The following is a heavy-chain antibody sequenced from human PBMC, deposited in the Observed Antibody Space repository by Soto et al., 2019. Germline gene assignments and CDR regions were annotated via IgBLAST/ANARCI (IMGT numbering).Heavy chain of an antibody. V-gene: IGHV4-61*01. CDR1: GGSVSSGSYY. D-gene: IGHD1-1*01. Sequence: PSETLSLTCTVSGGSVSSGSYYWSWIRQPPGKGLEWIGYTYYSGSTNYNPSLKSRVTISVDTSKNQFSLKLSSGTAADTAVYYCARYRWNDGQKHYYYYYGMDVWGQGTTVTVSS. J-gene: IGHJ6*02. CDR3: ARYRWNDGQKHYYYYYGMDV. CDR2: TYYSGST.